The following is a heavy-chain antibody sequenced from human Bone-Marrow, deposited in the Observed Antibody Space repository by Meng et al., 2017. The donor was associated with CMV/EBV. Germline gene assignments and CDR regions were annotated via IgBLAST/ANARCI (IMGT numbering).Heavy chain of an antibody. CDR3: AKGGGSGYSN. J-gene: IGHJ4*02. V-gene: IGHV3-23*01. CDR2: ISGSGGST. D-gene: IGHD3-3*01. Sequence: EVHLLESGGGLVQPGGSLRLPCAATGFTFSTYAMTWVRQAPGKGLEWVSGISGSGGSTYYADSVKGRFTISRDNSKNTLYLQMNSLRAEDTAVYYCAKGGGSGYSNWGQGTLVTVSS. CDR1: GFTFSTYA.